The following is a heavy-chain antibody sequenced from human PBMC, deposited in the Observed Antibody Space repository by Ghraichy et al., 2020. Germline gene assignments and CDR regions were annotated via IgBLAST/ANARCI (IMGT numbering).Heavy chain of an antibody. CDR2: ITSSSSYI. CDR3: ARSSASGGTPDGY. J-gene: IGHJ4*02. CDR1: GFTFSSYS. V-gene: IGHV3-21*01. D-gene: IGHD4-23*01. Sequence: ETLSLTCAASGFTFSSYSMNWVRQAPGKGLEWVSSITSSSSYIYYADSVKGRFTISRDNANNSLSLQMNSLRAEDTAVYYCARSSASGGTPDGYWGQGTLVAVSS.